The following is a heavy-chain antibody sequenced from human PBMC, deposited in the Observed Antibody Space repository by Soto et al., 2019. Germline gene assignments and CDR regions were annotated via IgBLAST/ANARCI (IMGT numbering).Heavy chain of an antibody. CDR1: GFSLSTSGVG. J-gene: IGHJ4*02. Sequence: QITLKESGPTLVKPTQTLTLTCTFSGFSLSTSGVGVGWIRQPPGKALEWLALIYWDDDKRYSPSLKSRLTITKDTSKNQVVLTMTNMDPVDTATYYCAHSLKADYGDYAPFDYWGQGTLVIVSS. D-gene: IGHD4-17*01. CDR3: AHSLKADYGDYAPFDY. CDR2: IYWDDDK. V-gene: IGHV2-5*02.